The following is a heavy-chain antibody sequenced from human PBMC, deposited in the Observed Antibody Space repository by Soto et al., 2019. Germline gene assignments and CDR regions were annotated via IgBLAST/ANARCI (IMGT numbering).Heavy chain of an antibody. CDR2: IHHSGST. CDR1: GASFSGYY. J-gene: IGHJ4*02. CDR3: ARGHSTSGYDS. Sequence: ETLSLTCSVYGASFSGYYWSWIRQSPGKGLEWIGEIHHSGSTHYNPSLKSRLTFSIDESQSQFYMMLTSVTAADTALYFCARGHSTSGYDSWGQGSLVTVSS. D-gene: IGHD6-6*01. V-gene: IGHV4-34*01.